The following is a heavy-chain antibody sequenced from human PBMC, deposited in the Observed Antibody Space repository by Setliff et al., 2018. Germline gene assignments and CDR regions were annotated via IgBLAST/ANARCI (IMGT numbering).Heavy chain of an antibody. J-gene: IGHJ4*02. CDR3: ARTPGGYYDSSGYLAYFDY. D-gene: IGHD3-22*01. CDR1: GFTFSDYY. Sequence: GGSLRLSCAASGFTFSDYYMSWIRQAPGKGLEWVSYISSSSSYTNYADSVKGRFTISRDNAKNSLYLQMNSLRAEDTAVYYCARTPGGYYDSSGYLAYFDYWGQGTRVTVSS. V-gene: IGHV3-11*03. CDR2: ISSSSSYT.